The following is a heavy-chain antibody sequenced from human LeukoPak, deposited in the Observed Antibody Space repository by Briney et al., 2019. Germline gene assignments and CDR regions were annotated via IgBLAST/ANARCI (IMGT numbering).Heavy chain of an antibody. V-gene: IGHV3-30*02. CDR3: AKPPYCSTTSCLTFDS. Sequence: GGSLRLSCAASGFSFSSYGMHWVRQAPGKGLERVAFIRYDGSEKYYGDSVKGRFTVARDNSRNTLFLQMNSLTTEDTAVYYCAKPPYCSTTSCLTFDSWGQGTLVTVSS. J-gene: IGHJ4*02. CDR2: IRYDGSEK. CDR1: GFSFSSYG. D-gene: IGHD2-2*01.